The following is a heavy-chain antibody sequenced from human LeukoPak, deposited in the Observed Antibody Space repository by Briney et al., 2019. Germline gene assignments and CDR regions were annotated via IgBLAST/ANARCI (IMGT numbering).Heavy chain of an antibody. CDR2: IWYDGSNK. D-gene: IGHD6-13*01. CDR3: AREIAATAPWFDP. CDR1: GFTFCSYG. V-gene: IGHV3-33*01. J-gene: IGHJ5*02. Sequence: PGGSLRLSCAASGFTFCSYGMHWVRQAPGKGLEWVAVIWYDGSNKYYADSVKGRFTISRDNSKNTLYLQMNSLRAEDTAVYYCAREIAATAPWFDPWGQGTLVTVSS.